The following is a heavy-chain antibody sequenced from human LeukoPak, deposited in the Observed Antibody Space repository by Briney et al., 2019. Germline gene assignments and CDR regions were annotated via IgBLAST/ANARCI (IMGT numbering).Heavy chain of an antibody. V-gene: IGHV3-48*03. J-gene: IGHJ4*02. CDR3: ARGNGGYDRTPYYFDY. D-gene: IGHD5-12*01. CDR1: GFTFSNYE. CDR2: ISSSGTTI. Sequence: GGSLRLSCAASGFTFSNYEMNWVRQAPGKGLAWVSYISSSGTTIYYADSVKSRFTISRDNAKNSLYLQMNRLRAEDTAVYYCARGNGGYDRTPYYFDYWGQGTLVTVSS.